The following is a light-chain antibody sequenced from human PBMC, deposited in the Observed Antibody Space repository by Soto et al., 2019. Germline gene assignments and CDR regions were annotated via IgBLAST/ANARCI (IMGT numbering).Light chain of an antibody. J-gene: IGKJ2*01. Sequence: DIVLTQSPGTLYLSPGERATLSCRASQSVSSSYLAWYQQKPGQAPRLLIYGASSRATGIPDRFSGSVSGTDFTLTISRLEPEDFAVYYCQQYGSSPYTFGQGTKLEIK. V-gene: IGKV3-20*01. CDR3: QQYGSSPYT. CDR2: GAS. CDR1: QSVSSSY.